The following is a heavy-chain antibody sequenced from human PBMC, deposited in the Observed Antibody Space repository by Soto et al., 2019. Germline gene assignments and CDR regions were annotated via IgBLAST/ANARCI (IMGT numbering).Heavy chain of an antibody. CDR1: RNNFTNYW. J-gene: IGHJ5*02. V-gene: IGHV5-10-1*01. CDR3: ARLYCSSSTCDSWFDP. Sequence: GESLKISCKGSRNNFTNYWITWVRQMPGKGLEWMGRIDPSDSYTKYSPSFQGHVTISADKSISAVYLQWGSLKASDTAMYYCARLYCSSSTCDSWFDPWGQGTLVTVSS. D-gene: IGHD2-2*01. CDR2: IDPSDSYT.